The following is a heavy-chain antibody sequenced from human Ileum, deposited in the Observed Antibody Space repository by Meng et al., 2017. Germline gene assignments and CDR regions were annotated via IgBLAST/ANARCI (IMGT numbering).Heavy chain of an antibody. CDR1: GFTFSSYE. Sequence: GESLKISCAASGFTFSSYEMNLVRRAPGKGVEWISYISSSGGVKYYADSVKGRFSISRDNAKNSVYLQMNSLRAEDTAVYYCARGYGEYRYNYYSDYWGQGTLVTVSS. J-gene: IGHJ4*02. CDR3: ARGYGEYRYNYYSDY. V-gene: IGHV3-48*03. D-gene: IGHD4-17*01. CDR2: ISSSGGVK.